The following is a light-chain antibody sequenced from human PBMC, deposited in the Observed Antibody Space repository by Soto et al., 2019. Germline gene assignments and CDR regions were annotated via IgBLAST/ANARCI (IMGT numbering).Light chain of an antibody. Sequence: DIQMTQSKSSLSASVGDRFTITCLSSQSISSYLNWYQQKPGKAPKLLIYAASSLQSGVPSRFSGSGSGTDFTLTISSLQPEDFATYYCQQSYSTPHITFGQGTRLEIK. V-gene: IGKV1-39*01. CDR3: QQSYSTPHIT. CDR1: QSISSY. CDR2: AAS. J-gene: IGKJ5*01.